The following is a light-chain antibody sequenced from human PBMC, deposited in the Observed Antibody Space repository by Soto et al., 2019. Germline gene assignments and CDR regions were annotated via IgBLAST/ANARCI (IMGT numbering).Light chain of an antibody. CDR2: EVS. V-gene: IGLV2-8*01. J-gene: IGLJ1*01. CDR1: SSDVGGHKY. CDR3: SSFTNTITRYA. Sequence: QSALTQPPSASGSLGSSVTISCTGTSSDVGGHKYVSWYQHHPGKAPKLILFEVSQRPSGVPHRFSGSKSGNTASLTVSGLQAEDEADYYCSSFTNTITRYAFGTGTKLTVL.